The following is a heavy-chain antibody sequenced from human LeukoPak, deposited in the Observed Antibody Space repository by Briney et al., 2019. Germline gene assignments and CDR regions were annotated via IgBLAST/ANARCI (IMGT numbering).Heavy chain of an antibody. CDR3: AKDREIGPDYFDS. V-gene: IGHV3-7*01. CDR2: IKEDGSEK. Sequence: GGSLRLSCAASGFTFSTYWMSWVRQAPGKGLEWVANIKEDGSEKYYGDSVKGRFTISRDNSKNTLYLLMNGLRAEDTAVYYCAKDREIGPDYFDSWGQGTLVTVSS. CDR1: GFTFSTYW. D-gene: IGHD1-26*01. J-gene: IGHJ4*02.